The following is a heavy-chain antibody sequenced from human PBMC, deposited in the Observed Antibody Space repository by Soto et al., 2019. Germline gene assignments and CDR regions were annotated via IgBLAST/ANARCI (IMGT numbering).Heavy chain of an antibody. CDR1: GGSFSGYY. CDR3: ARRWLRFYDRNQYGMDV. V-gene: IGHV4-34*01. J-gene: IGHJ6*02. D-gene: IGHD5-12*01. CDR2: INHSGST. Sequence: QVQLQQWGAGLLKPSETLSLTCAVYGGSFSGYYWSWIRQPPGKGLEWIGEINHSGSTNYNPSLKSRVTISVDTSKNQFSLKLSSVTAADTAVYYCARRWLRFYDRNQYGMDVWGQGITVTVSS.